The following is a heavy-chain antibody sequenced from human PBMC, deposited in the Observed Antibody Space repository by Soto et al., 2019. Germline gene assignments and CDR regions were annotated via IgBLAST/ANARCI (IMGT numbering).Heavy chain of an antibody. D-gene: IGHD2-15*01. CDR2: IIPILGIA. J-gene: IGHJ4*02. CDR1: GGTFSSYT. V-gene: IGHV1-69*02. CDR3: ARAVVVAAPPDY. Sequence: QVQLVQSGAEVKKPGSSVKVSCKASGGTFSSYTISWVRQAPGQGLEWMGRIIPILGIANYAQKFQGRVTITADKSTSTAYRELSSLRSEDTAVYYCARAVVVAAPPDYWGQGTLVTVSS.